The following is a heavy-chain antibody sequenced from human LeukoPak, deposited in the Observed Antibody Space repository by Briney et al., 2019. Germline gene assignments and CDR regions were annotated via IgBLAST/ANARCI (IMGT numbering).Heavy chain of an antibody. V-gene: IGHV4-59*01. D-gene: IGHD5-18*01. CDR2: IYYSGST. Sequence: SETLSLTCTVSGGSISSYYWSWIRQPPGKGLEWIGYIYYSGSTNYNPSLKSRVTISVDTSKNQFSLKLSSVTAADTAVYYCARTTEGGYTYDYFYYYYMDVWGKRTTVTISS. CDR1: GGSISSYY. CDR3: ARTTEGGYTYDYFYYYYMDV. J-gene: IGHJ6*03.